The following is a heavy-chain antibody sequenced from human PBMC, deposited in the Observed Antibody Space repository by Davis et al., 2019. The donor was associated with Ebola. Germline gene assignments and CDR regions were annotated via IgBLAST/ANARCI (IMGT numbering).Heavy chain of an antibody. D-gene: IGHD3-22*01. J-gene: IGHJ4*02. V-gene: IGHV5-51*01. CDR2: IYPGDSDT. Sequence: GGSLRLSCKASGYTFTRYWIVWVRQMPGKGLEWMGIIYPGDSDTRYSPSFLGQVIFSADKSIRTAYLQWSSLKASDTATYYCARAPYYYDVSGFYVDFWGQGTLVTVSS. CDR3: ARAPYYYDVSGFYVDF. CDR1: GYTFTRYW.